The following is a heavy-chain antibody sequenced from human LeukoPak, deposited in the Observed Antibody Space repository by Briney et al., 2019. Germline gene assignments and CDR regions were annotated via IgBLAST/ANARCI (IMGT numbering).Heavy chain of an antibody. J-gene: IGHJ4*02. V-gene: IGHV3-21*01. CDR3: ARDPPFIIGTTFFDY. D-gene: IGHD1-20*01. CDR1: GFTFNTYN. CDR2: ISRSSNYI. Sequence: GGSLRLSCAASGFTFNTYNMNWVRQAPGKGLEWVSSISRSSNYIYYADSVKGRFTISRDNAKNSLYLQMNSLRAEDTAVYYCARDPPFIIGTTFFDYWGQGTLVTVSS.